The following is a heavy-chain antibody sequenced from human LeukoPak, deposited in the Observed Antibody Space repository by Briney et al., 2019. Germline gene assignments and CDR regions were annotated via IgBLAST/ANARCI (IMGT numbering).Heavy chain of an antibody. D-gene: IGHD5-24*01. CDR1: GFTFSSYA. Sequence: GGSLRLSCAASGFTFSSYAMHWVRQAPGKGLEWVSAISGSGGSTYYADSVKGRFTISRDNSKNTLYLQMNSLRAEDTAVYYCAKDEMATPRREDYWGQGTLVTVSS. CDR3: AKDEMATPRREDY. J-gene: IGHJ4*02. V-gene: IGHV3-23*01. CDR2: ISGSGGST.